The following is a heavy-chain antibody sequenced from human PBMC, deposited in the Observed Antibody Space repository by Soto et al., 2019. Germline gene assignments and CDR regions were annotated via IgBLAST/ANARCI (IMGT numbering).Heavy chain of an antibody. CDR1: GGSIKNYY. V-gene: IGHV4-59*01. J-gene: IGHJ4*02. D-gene: IGHD6-19*01. CDR2: IYYTGST. Sequence: QVQLQESGPGLVKPSETLSLTCTVSGGSIKNYYWSWIRQPPGKGLEWIGYIYYTGSTNYNPSLKSRVTISVDTSKNQLSLKLSSVTAADTVVYYCARGGWSLDYWGQGTLVTVSS. CDR3: ARGGWSLDY.